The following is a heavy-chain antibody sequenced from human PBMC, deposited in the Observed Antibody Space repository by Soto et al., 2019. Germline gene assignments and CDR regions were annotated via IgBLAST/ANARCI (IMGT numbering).Heavy chain of an antibody. J-gene: IGHJ3*02. D-gene: IGHD3-9*01. CDR3: TTDTILGDAFDI. Sequence: EVQLVESGGGLVQPGGSLRLSCAASGFTFSNAWMSWVRQAPGKGLEWVGRIKSKTDGGTTDYAAPVKGRFTISRDDSKNTLYLQMNSLKTEDTAVYYCTTDTILGDAFDIWGQGTMVTVSS. CDR2: IKSKTDGGTT. CDR1: GFTFSNAW. V-gene: IGHV3-15*01.